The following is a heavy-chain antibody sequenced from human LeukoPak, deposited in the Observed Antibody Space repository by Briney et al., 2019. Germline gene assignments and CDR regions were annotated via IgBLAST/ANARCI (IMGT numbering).Heavy chain of an antibody. CDR3: TRGASYGR. J-gene: IGHJ4*02. CDR1: GYSISSGYY. CDR2: IYHSGST. D-gene: IGHD5-18*01. V-gene: IGHV4-38-2*02. Sequence: SETLSLTCTVSGYSISSGYYWGWIRQPPGKGLEWIGSIYHSGSTYYNPSLKSRVTISVDTSKNQFSLKLSSVTAADTAVYYCTRGASYGRWGQGTLVTVSS.